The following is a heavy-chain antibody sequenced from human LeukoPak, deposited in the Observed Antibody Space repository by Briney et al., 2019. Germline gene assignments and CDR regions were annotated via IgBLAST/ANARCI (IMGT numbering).Heavy chain of an antibody. CDR3: ARGVGARTPDAFDI. Sequence: GGSLTLSRAASGFTFSVYYMSWIRQAPGKGLEWVSYISSSSSYTNYADSVKGRFTISRDNAKNSLYLQMNSLRAEDTAVYYCARGVGARTPDAFDIWGQGTMVTVSS. J-gene: IGHJ3*02. CDR2: ISSSSSYT. D-gene: IGHD1-26*01. CDR1: GFTFSVYY. V-gene: IGHV3-11*06.